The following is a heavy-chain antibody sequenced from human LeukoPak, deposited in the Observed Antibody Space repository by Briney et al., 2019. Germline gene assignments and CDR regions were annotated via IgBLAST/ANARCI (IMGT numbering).Heavy chain of an antibody. CDR3: ATAVGLAVAGSLDY. CDR2: FDPEDGET. CDR1: RYTLTELS. J-gene: IGHJ4*02. D-gene: IGHD6-19*01. V-gene: IGHV1-24*01. Sequence: ASVKVSCKVSRYTLTELSMHWVRQAPGKGLEWMGGFDPEDGETIYAQKFQGRVTMTEDTSTDTAYMELSSLRSEDTAVYYCATAVGLAVAGSLDYWGQGTLVTVSS.